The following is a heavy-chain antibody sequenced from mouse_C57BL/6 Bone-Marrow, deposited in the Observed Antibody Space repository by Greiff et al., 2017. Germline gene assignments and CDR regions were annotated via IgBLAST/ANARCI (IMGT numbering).Heavy chain of an antibody. CDR2: IHPNSGST. V-gene: IGHV1-64*01. CDR1: GYTFTSYW. CDR3: ARDGYYKDY. Sequence: VQLQESGAELVKPGASVKLSCKASGYTFTSYWMHWVKQRPGQGLEWIGMIHPNSGSTNYNEKFKSKATLTVDKSSSTAYMQLSSLTSEDSAVYYCARDGYYKDYWGQGTTLTVSS. D-gene: IGHD2-3*01. J-gene: IGHJ2*01.